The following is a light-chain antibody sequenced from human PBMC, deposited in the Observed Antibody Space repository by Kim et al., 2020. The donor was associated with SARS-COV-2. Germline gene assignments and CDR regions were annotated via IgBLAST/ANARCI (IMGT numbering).Light chain of an antibody. CDR2: DAS. CDR3: QQYDSYSRGT. CDR1: QSISAY. J-gene: IGKJ2*01. V-gene: IGKV1-5*01. Sequence: SVGDRGTITCRASQSISAYLAWYQHKPGKAPKLLIYDASILESGVPSRFSGSGSGTEFTLTISSLQPDDFAIYYCQQYDSYSRGTFGQGTKLEI.